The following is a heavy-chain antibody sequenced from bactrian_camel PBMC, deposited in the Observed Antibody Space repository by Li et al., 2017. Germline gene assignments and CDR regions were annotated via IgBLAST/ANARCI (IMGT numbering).Heavy chain of an antibody. D-gene: IGHD2*01. CDR3: ALSQRRWSFCTSHLPDFTN. CDR2: IDSGGNT. J-gene: IGHJ4*01. V-gene: IGHV3S9*01. CDR1: GFSISNKC. Sequence: HVQLVESGGGSVQAGGSLRVSCVASGFSISNKCMGWFRQVPGEGSEGVATIDSGGNTDYRDSVKGRFTISQDNAKNTVDLQMSSLKPEDTAMYYCALSQRRWSFCTSHLPDFTNWGPGTQVTVS.